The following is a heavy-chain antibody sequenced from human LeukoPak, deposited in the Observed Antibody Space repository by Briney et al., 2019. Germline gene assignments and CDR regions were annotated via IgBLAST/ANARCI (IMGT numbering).Heavy chain of an antibody. J-gene: IGHJ4*02. Sequence: ASVKVSCKASGYTFTGYYMHWGRQTPGQGLEWMGWINPNSGGTNYAQKSQGRVTMTRDTSISTAYMELSRLRSDDTAVYYCARGRRESGSYYLHYWGQGTLVTVSS. CDR1: GYTFTGYY. V-gene: IGHV1-2*02. CDR3: ARGRRESGSYYLHY. D-gene: IGHD3-10*01. CDR2: INPNSGGT.